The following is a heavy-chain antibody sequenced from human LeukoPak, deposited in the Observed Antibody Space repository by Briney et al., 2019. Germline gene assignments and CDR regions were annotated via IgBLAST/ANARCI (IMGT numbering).Heavy chain of an antibody. J-gene: IGHJ4*02. CDR3: AREGSSGYYYVFDY. D-gene: IGHD3-22*01. CDR2: IYYSGST. CDR1: GGSVSSGSYY. Sequence: SETLSLTCTVSGGSVSSGSYYWSWIRQPPGKGLEWIGYIYYSGSTNYNPSLKSRVTISVDTSKNQFPLKLSSVTAADTAVYYCAREGSSGYYYVFDYWGQGTLVTVSS. V-gene: IGHV4-61*01.